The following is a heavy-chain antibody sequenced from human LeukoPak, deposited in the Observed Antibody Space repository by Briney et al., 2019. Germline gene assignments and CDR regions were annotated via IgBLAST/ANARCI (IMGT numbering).Heavy chain of an antibody. CDR2: IKSKTDGGTT. CDR3: TTDFGVFRSDFWSGYYRFDY. CDR1: GFTFSNAW. Sequence: GGSLRLSCAASGFTFSNAWMSWVRQAPGKGLEWVGRIKSKTDGGTTDYAAPVKGRFTISRDDSKNTLYLQMNSLKTEGTAVYYCTTDFGVFRSDFWSGYYRFDYWGQGTLVTVSS. D-gene: IGHD3-3*01. J-gene: IGHJ4*02. V-gene: IGHV3-15*01.